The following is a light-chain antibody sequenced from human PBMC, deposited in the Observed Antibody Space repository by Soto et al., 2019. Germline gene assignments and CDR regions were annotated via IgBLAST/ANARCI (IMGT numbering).Light chain of an antibody. CDR2: EVN. J-gene: IGLJ1*01. Sequence: QSALTQPASVSGSPGQSITISCTGTSSDVGSYNLVSWYQQHPGKAPKLMIYEVNKRPSGVSNRFSGSKSANTASLTISGLQTEDEADYYCCSYAGTNTFVFGSGT. V-gene: IGLV2-23*02. CDR3: CSYAGTNTFV. CDR1: SSDVGSYNL.